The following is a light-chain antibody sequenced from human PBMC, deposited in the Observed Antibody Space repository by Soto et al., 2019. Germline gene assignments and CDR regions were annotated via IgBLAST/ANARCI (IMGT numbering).Light chain of an antibody. CDR1: SLRSSYI. J-gene: IGLJ3*02. CDR2: LEGSGSY. Sequence: QPVLTQSSSASASLGSSVKLTCTLSSLRSSYIIGWHQQQPGKAPRYLMKLEGSGSYNKGSGVPDRFSGSSSGADRYLTISNLQFEDEADYYCETWDSNTHTVFGGGTKLTVL. CDR3: ETWDSNTHTV. V-gene: IGLV4-60*02.